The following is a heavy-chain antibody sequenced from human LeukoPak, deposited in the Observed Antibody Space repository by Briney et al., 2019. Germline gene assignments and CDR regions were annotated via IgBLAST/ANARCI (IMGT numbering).Heavy chain of an antibody. D-gene: IGHD1-26*01. CDR2: ISGSGIIT. V-gene: IGHV3-23*01. J-gene: IGHJ4*02. CDR1: GFTFSSYA. Sequence: GSLRLSCAASGFTFSSYALSWVRQAPGKGLEWVSTISGSGIITYYADSVKGRFTMSRDNSKNTLYLQMNSLRAEDTAVYYCARERRASGSYYLDYWGQGTLVTVSS. CDR3: ARERRASGSYYLDY.